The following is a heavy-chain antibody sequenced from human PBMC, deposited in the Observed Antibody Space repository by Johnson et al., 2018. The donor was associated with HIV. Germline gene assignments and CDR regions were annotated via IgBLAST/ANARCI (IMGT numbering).Heavy chain of an antibody. CDR2: IYSGGNT. CDR3: AKKGGLYSSSGDDSDI. Sequence: VQLMESGGGLIQPGGSLRLSCAASGFTFSSNFMSWVRQAPGKGLEWVSVIYSGGNTYYADSVKGRFTISRDNSKNTLYLQMNSLRAEDTAVYYCAKKGGLYSSSGDDSDIWGQGTMVTVSS. CDR1: GFTFSSNF. V-gene: IGHV3-66*03. J-gene: IGHJ3*02. D-gene: IGHD6-6*01.